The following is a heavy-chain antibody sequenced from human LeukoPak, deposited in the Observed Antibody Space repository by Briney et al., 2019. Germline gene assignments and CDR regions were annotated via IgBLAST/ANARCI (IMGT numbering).Heavy chain of an antibody. D-gene: IGHD6-19*01. Sequence: ASVKVSCKASGGTFSSYAISWVRQAPGQGLEWMGGIIPIFGTANYAQKFQGRVTITTDESTSTAYMELSSLRSEDTAVYYCARSFIAVAGTLGYWGQGTLVTVSS. V-gene: IGHV1-69*05. CDR1: GGTFSSYA. CDR3: ARSFIAVAGTLGY. J-gene: IGHJ4*02. CDR2: IIPIFGTA.